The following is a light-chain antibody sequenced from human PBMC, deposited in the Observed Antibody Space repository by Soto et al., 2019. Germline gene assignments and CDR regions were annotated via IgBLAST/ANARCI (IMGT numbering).Light chain of an antibody. CDR1: QSVSSD. CDR3: QQYNNWPHT. V-gene: IGKV3-15*01. CDR2: GAS. Sequence: EIVMTQSLATLSVSPGERATLSCRASQSVSSDLAWYLQKPGQAPSLLVYGASTRATGMPARFSGSGSGTEFTLTISSLQSEDFAVYYCQQYNNWPHTFGQGTKLEIK. J-gene: IGKJ2*01.